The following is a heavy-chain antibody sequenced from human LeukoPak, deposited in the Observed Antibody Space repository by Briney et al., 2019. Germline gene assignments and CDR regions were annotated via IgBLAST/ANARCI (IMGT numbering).Heavy chain of an antibody. CDR1: GFTFNTYN. J-gene: IGHJ4*02. Sequence: PGESLRLSCVASGFTFNTYNMNWVHQAPGKGLEWISSITSSSSYMYYADSVKGRFTISRDNAKSSLYLQMNSLRPEDTAVYYCAKSSCGGDCYDFDYWGQGALVTVSS. D-gene: IGHD2-21*02. CDR3: AKSSCGGDCYDFDY. V-gene: IGHV3-21*01. CDR2: ITSSSSYM.